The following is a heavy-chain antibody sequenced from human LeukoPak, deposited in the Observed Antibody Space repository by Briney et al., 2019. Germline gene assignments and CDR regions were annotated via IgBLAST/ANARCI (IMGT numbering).Heavy chain of an antibody. CDR3: ARSRIAARHLNFDY. CDR1: GYTFTVYY. J-gene: IGHJ4*02. Sequence: ASVKVSCKASGYTFTVYYMHWVRQAPGQGLEWMGWINPNSGGTNYAQKFQGWVTMTRDTSISTAYMELSRLRSDDTAVYYCARSRIAARHLNFDYWGQGTLVTVSS. CDR2: INPNSGGT. V-gene: IGHV1-2*04. D-gene: IGHD6-6*01.